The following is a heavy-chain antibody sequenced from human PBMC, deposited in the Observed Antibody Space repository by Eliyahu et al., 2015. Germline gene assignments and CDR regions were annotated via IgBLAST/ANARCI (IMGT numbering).Heavy chain of an antibody. J-gene: IGHJ6*04. CDR2: ISSSGSTI. D-gene: IGHD2-2*01. CDR3: ARDGGLLVVPAADYYGMDV. CDR1: GFTFXXYX. V-gene: IGHV3-11*01. Sequence: QVQLVESGGGLVKPGGSLRLSCAASGFTFXXYXLSWIRQAPGKGLEWVSYISSSGSTIYYADSVKGRFTISRDNAKNSLYLQMNSLRAEDTAVYYCARDGGLLVVPAADYYGMDVWGKGTTVTVSS.